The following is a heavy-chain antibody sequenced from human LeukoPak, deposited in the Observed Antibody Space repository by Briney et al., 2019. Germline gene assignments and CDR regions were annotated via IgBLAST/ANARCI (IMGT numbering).Heavy chain of an antibody. J-gene: IGHJ4*02. Sequence: PGGSLRLSCAASGFTFSSYAMHWVRQAPGKGLEWVAVISYDGSNKNYADSVKGRFTISRDNSKNTLYLQMNSLRAEDTAVYYCARDLRDSSGWYCVSDYWGQGTLVTVSS. CDR1: GFTFSSYA. D-gene: IGHD6-19*01. CDR2: ISYDGSNK. V-gene: IGHV3-30-3*01. CDR3: ARDLRDSSGWYCVSDY.